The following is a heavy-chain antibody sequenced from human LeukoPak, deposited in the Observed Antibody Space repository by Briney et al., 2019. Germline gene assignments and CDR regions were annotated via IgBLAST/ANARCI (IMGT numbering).Heavy chain of an antibody. J-gene: IGHJ5*02. D-gene: IGHD6-19*01. CDR1: GFTISSHG. CDR2: ISYNGNSK. CDR3: AKDWGSSGWYNYFDP. V-gene: IGHV3-30*18. Sequence: GTSLRLSCAVSGFTISSHGMHWVRQAPGKGLEWVAMISYNGNSKYYGDSVKGRFTISRDNSKDTLYLEMDSLRTEDTAVYYCAKDWGSSGWYNYFDPWGQEPWSPSPQ.